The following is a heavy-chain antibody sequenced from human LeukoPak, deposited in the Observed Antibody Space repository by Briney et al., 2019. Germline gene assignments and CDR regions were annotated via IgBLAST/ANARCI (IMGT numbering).Heavy chain of an antibody. V-gene: IGHV1-69*01. CDR3: ARQELHISGLRY. D-gene: IGHD1-14*01. J-gene: IGHJ4*02. CDR2: IIPIFGTA. Sequence: SVKVSCKASGGTFSSYAISWVRQAPGQGLEWMGGIIPIFGTANYAQKFQGRATITADEYTSTAYMELSSLRSEDTAVYYCARQELHISGLRYWGQGTLVTVSS. CDR1: GGTFSSYA.